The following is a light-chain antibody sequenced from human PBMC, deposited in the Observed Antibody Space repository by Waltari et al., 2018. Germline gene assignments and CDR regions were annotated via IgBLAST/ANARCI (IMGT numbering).Light chain of an antibody. CDR1: DTNIPDHY. J-gene: IGLJ3*02. Sequence: QSVLTQQPSASGTPGQTVTISCSGSDTNIPDHYVYWYQQFPGAAPKPLLYGNHRRPVGVPDRFSGSNSGTSASLAISGLRSEDEADDYGASWDDSLNDLLFGGGTKLTVL. CDR3: ASWDDSLNDLL. V-gene: IGLV1-47*01. CDR2: GNH.